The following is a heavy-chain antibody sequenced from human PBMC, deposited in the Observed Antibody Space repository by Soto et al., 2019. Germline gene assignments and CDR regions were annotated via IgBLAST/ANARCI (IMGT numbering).Heavy chain of an antibody. CDR2: IIPIFGTA. J-gene: IGHJ3*02. V-gene: IGHV1-69*13. D-gene: IGHD2-15*01. CDR1: GGTFSSYA. Sequence: GASVKVSCKASGGTFSSYAISWVRQAPGQGLEWMGGIIPIFGTANYAQKFQGRVTITADESTSTAYMELSSLRSEDTAVYYCARGVALNSKNAFDIWGQGTMVTVSS. CDR3: ARGVALNSKNAFDI.